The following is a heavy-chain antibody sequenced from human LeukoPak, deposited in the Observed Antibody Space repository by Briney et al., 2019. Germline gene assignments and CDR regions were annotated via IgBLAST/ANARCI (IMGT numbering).Heavy chain of an antibody. CDR2: MNPHSGDT. Sequence: ASVKVSCKASGYTFTSYDIHWVRQATGQELEWMGWMNPHSGDTGYARNFQGRVTMTRSTSISTAYMELSSLRSEDTAVYYCARINYGDAYDIWGQGTLVTVSS. CDR3: ARINYGDAYDI. CDR1: GYTFTSYD. V-gene: IGHV1-8*01. J-gene: IGHJ3*02. D-gene: IGHD4-11*01.